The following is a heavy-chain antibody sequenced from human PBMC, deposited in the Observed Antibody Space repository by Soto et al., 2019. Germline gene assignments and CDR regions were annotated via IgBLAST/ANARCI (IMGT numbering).Heavy chain of an antibody. V-gene: IGHV2-5*01. Sequence: QITLKESGPTLVKPTQPLTLTCTFSGFSLSTSGVGVGWIRQPPGKALERLALIYWNDDKRYSPSLKGKLTITNDTSKNHVVLTMTNMDPVDTATYYCAHRSYYYDSSGYAKDYQNDAFDIWGQGTMVTVSS. CDR2: IYWNDDK. J-gene: IGHJ3*02. CDR3: AHRSYYYDSSGYAKDYQNDAFDI. CDR1: GFSLSTSGVG. D-gene: IGHD3-22*01.